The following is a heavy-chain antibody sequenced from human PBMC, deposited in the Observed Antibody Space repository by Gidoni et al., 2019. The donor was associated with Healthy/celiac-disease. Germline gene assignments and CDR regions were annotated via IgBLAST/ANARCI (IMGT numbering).Heavy chain of an antibody. V-gene: IGHV3-73*02. Sequence: EVQLVESGGGLVQPGGSLKLSCAASGFPFSGSAMHWVRQASGKGLEWVGRIRSKANSYATAYAASVKGRFTISRDDSKNTAYLQMNSLKTEDTAVYYCTSLAGCGGSCQRWYWGQGTLVTVSS. CDR2: IRSKANSYAT. CDR1: GFPFSGSA. J-gene: IGHJ4*02. D-gene: IGHD2-15*01. CDR3: TSLAGCGGSCQRWY.